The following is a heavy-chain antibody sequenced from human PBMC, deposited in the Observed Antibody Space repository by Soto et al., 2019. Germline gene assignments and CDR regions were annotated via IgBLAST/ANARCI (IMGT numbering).Heavy chain of an antibody. CDR2: ISAYNGNT. CDR3: ARRTAAAGTPYYYYYYGMDV. V-gene: IGHV1-18*04. D-gene: IGHD6-13*01. Sequence: QVQLVQSGAEVKKPGASVKVSCKASGYTFTSYGISWVRQAPGQGLEWMGWISAYNGNTNYAQKLQGRVTMTTDTSTSTAYMELRSLRSDDTAVYYCARRTAAAGTPYYYYYYGMDVWGQGTTVTVSS. CDR1: GYTFTSYG. J-gene: IGHJ6*02.